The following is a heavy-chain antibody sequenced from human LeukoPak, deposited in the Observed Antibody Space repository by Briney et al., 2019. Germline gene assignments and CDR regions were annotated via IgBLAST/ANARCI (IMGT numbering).Heavy chain of an antibody. CDR2: IYTSGST. CDR3: ARDSSQNYDFWSGYFDY. D-gene: IGHD3-3*01. J-gene: IGHJ4*02. CDR1: GGSISSYY. V-gene: IGHV4-4*07. Sequence: SETLSLTCTVSGGSISSYYWSWIRQPAGKGLEWIGRIYTSGSTNYNPSLKSRVTMSVDTSKNQSSLKLSSVTAADTAVYYCARDSSQNYDFWSGYFDYWGQGTLVTVSS.